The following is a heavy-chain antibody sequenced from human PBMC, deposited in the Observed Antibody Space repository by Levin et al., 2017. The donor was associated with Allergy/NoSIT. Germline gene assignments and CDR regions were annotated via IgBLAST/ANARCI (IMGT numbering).Heavy chain of an antibody. V-gene: IGHV1-18*01. CDR1: GYTFTSYG. CDR2: ISAYNGNT. CDR3: ARDQAIVVVVAATPLNDY. J-gene: IGHJ4*02. D-gene: IGHD2-15*01. Sequence: ASVKVSCKASGYTFTSYGISWVRQAPGQGLEWMGWISAYNGNTNYAQKLQGRVTMTTDTSTSTAYMELRSLRSDDTAVYYCARDQAIVVVVAATPLNDYWGQGTLVTVSS.